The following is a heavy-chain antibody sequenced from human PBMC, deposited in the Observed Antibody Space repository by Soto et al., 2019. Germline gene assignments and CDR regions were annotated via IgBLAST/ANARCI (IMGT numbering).Heavy chain of an antibody. J-gene: IGHJ4*02. CDR1: EDGFPIYW. D-gene: IGHD3-10*01. V-gene: IGHV5-10-1*01. CDR2: IDPSDSFA. CDR3: ARHQSGSGNSNFDF. Sequence: PWESMKLSCQAFEDGFPIYWVSWVRHLPGAGLEWMGRIDPSDSFATYDPSFQGHVTISVDKSTRIVYLQWRSLKASDTATYYCARHQSGSGNSNFDFWGQGTPVTVYS.